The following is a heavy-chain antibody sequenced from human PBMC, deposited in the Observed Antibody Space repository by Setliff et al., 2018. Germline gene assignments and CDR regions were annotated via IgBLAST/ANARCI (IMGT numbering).Heavy chain of an antibody. J-gene: IGHJ5*02. CDR2: IYSGGRT. V-gene: IGHV3-53*05. D-gene: IGHD1-7*01. CDR3: ARDQFRNSGGLYS. CDR1: GLTVSSGY. Sequence: GGSLRLSCTVSGLTVSSGYFSWVRQAPGKGPECVSVIYSGGRTHYADSVKGRFTIFRDNSKNTLYLQMSSLRPDDTAMYYCARDQFRNSGGLYSWGQGTLVTVSS.